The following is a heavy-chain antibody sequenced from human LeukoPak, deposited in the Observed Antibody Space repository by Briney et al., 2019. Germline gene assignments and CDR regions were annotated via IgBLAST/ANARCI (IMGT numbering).Heavy chain of an antibody. CDR3: AKDSSTSCYCDAFDI. J-gene: IGHJ3*02. CDR1: GFICSDYA. D-gene: IGHD2-2*01. Sequence: QPGGSLRLSCTASGFICSDYAMSWARQAPGKGLEWVAGISSSGSGGNTYYADSVKGRFTISRDNSKNTLYLQMNSLRAEDTAVYYCAKDSSTSCYCDAFDIWGQGTMVTVSS. CDR2: ISSSGSGGNT. V-gene: IGHV3-23*01.